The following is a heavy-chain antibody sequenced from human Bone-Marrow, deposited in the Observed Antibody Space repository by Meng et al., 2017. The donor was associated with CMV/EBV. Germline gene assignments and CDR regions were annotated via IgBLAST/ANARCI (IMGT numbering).Heavy chain of an antibody. CDR3: AMGVGYYYDSSGWGHDAFDI. Sequence: SVKVSCKASGGTFSSYAITWVRQAPGQGLEWMGGIIPIFDTADYAQKFQGRVTMTTDTSTSTAYMELRSLRSDDTAVYYCAMGVGYYYDSSGWGHDAFDIWGQGTMVTVSS. CDR1: GGTFSSYA. J-gene: IGHJ3*02. V-gene: IGHV1-69*05. D-gene: IGHD3-22*01. CDR2: IIPIFDTA.